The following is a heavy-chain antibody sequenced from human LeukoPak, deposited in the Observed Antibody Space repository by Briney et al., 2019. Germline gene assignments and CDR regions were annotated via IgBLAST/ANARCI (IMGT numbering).Heavy chain of an antibody. CDR3: SSDTLGSSGYYGMDV. CDR2: IKQDGSEK. V-gene: IGHV3-7*03. Sequence: GGSLRLSCAASGFTFSSYWMSWVRQAPGKGLEWVANIKQDGSEKYYVDSVKGRFTISTDNAKNSLYLQKNSLRAEDTAVYYCSSDTLGSSGYYGMDVWGKGTTVTVSS. J-gene: IGHJ6*04. CDR1: GFTFSSYW. D-gene: IGHD2-15*01.